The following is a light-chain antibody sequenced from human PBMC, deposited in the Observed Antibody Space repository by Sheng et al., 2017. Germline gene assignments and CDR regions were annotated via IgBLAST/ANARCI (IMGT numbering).Light chain of an antibody. CDR3: QQGNSFPWT. CDR2: AAS. CDR1: QAVSNW. J-gene: IGKJ1*01. Sequence: DIQMTQSPSSVSASVGDRVTITCRASQAVSNWLAWYQQRPGKAPKLLIDAASRLQSGVPSRFSGSGYGTDFTLTISSLQPEDSATYYCQQGNSFPWTFGQGTKVEI. V-gene: IGKV1-12*01.